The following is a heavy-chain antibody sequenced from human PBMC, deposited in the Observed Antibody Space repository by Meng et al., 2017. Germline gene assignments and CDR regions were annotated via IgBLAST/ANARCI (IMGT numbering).Heavy chain of an antibody. D-gene: IGHD4-17*01. CDR3: ARDVGGDYETLFDY. J-gene: IGHJ4*02. Sequence: VQLQGSGQGRVGPSETLSLPCTVSGGSVGSGNYYWSWIRQPPGKGLEWIGYIVYSGSTTYNPSLKTRVTISVDTSKNQFSLKLTSVTAADTAVYFCARDVGGDYETLFDYWGQGTLVTVSS. CDR2: IVYSGST. CDR1: GGSVGSGNYY. V-gene: IGHV4-61*01.